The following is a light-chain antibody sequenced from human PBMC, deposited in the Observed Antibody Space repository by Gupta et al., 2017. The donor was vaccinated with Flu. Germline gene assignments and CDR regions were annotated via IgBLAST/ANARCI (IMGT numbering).Light chain of an antibody. V-gene: IGLV3-25*03. CDR3: QSADSSGTVV. CDR2: KDT. J-gene: IGLJ2*01. Sequence: ARMTCSGDALTKKYASWYQQKPGQAPVLLIFKDTETPSGIPARFSGSTSGTTVTVTITGVQAEDEADYYGQSADSSGTVVFGGGTKLAVL. CDR1: ALTKKY.